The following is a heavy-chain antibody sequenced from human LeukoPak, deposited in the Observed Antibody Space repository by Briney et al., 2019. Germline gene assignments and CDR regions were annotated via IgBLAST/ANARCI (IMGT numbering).Heavy chain of an antibody. Sequence: PGGSLRLSCAASGFTFSSYGMHWVRQAPGKGLEWVAVIWYDGSNKYYADSVKGRFTISRDNSKNTLYLQMNSLRAEDAAVYYCVGSIAVAGDYYFDYWGQGTLATVSS. D-gene: IGHD6-19*01. J-gene: IGHJ4*02. V-gene: IGHV3-33*01. CDR2: IWYDGSNK. CDR1: GFTFSSYG. CDR3: VGSIAVAGDYYFDY.